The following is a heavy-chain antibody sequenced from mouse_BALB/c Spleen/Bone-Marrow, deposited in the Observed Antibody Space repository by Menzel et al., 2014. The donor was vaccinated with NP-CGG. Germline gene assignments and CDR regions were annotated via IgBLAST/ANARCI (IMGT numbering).Heavy chain of an antibody. J-gene: IGHJ4*01. D-gene: IGHD2-3*01. CDR2: ISSGGSYT. Sequence: VQLKESGGGLVKPGGSLKLSCAASGFTFSSYTMSWVRQTPEKRLEWVVTISSGGSYTYYPDSVEGRFTISRDNAKNTLYLQMSSLKSEDTAMYYCTRDLYDGYSYYAMDYWGQGTSVTVSS. CDR1: GFTFSSYT. CDR3: TRDLYDGYSYYAMDY. V-gene: IGHV5-6-4*01.